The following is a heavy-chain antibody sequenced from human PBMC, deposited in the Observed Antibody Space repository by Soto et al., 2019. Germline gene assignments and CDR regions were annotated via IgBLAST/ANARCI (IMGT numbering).Heavy chain of an antibody. J-gene: IGHJ6*02. CDR1: GFTFSSYG. V-gene: IGHV3-30*18. D-gene: IGHD3-10*01. CDR2: ISYDGSNK. Sequence: PGGSLRLSCAASGFTFSSYGMHWVRQAPGKGLEWVAVISYDGSNKYYADSVKGRFTISRDNSKNTLYLQMNSLRAEDTAVYYCAKDEDSGSGSYYYGMDVWGQGTTVTVSS. CDR3: AKDEDSGSGSYYYGMDV.